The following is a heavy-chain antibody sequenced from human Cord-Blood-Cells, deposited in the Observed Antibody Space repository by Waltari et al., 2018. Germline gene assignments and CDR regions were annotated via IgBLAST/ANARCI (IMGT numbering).Heavy chain of an antibody. D-gene: IGHD2-2*01. V-gene: IGHV4-39*01. CDR3: ASHRSDGPSPDIVVVPAAAVDY. Sequence: QLQLQESGPGLVKPSETLSLTCTVSGGSISSSSYYWGWLRQPPGKGLEWIGSIYYSGSTYYNPSLKSRVTISVDTSKNQFSLKLSSVTAADTAVYYCASHRSDGPSPDIVVVPAAAVDYWGQGTLVTVSS. CDR2: IYYSGST. J-gene: IGHJ4*02. CDR1: GGSISSSSYY.